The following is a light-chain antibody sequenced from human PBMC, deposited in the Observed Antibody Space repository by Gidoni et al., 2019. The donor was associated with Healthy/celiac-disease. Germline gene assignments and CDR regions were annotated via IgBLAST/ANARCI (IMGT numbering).Light chain of an antibody. V-gene: IGKV3-15*01. CDR1: QSVNSN. CDR3: QQYNNWPPGAT. Sequence: EIVMTQSPATLSVSPGERATLSCRASQSVNSNLAWYQQKPGQAPRLLIYGASTRATGIPARFSGSGSGTEFTLTISSLQSEDFAVYYCQQYNNWPPGATFGGGTKVEIK. J-gene: IGKJ4*01. CDR2: GAS.